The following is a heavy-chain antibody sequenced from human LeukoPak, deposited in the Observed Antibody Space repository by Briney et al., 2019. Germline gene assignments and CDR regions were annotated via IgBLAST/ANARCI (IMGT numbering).Heavy chain of an antibody. J-gene: IGHJ4*02. D-gene: IGHD3-10*01. CDR1: GGSISSYY. CDR2: IYSSGSI. Sequence: SETLSLTCTVSGGSISSYYWSWIRQPAGKGLEWIGRIYSSGSINYNPSLKSRVTMSVDTSKNQFSLKLTSATAADTAVYYCARAPVIMVRGVVMPNNKGEIAYYFDFWGQGTLVTVSS. V-gene: IGHV4-4*07. CDR3: ARAPVIMVRGVVMPNNKGEIAYYFDF.